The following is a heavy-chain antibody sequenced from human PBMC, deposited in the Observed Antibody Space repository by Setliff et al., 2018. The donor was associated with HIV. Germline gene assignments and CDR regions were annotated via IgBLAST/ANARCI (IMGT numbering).Heavy chain of an antibody. D-gene: IGHD6-13*01. V-gene: IGHV3-21*04. CDR3: ARAGRSGSTWWAYFDY. J-gene: IGHJ4*02. CDR1: GFPFDQYS. Sequence: PGGSLRLSCAASGFPFDQYSMTWVREAPGKGLEWVSSISHSDTYKYYADSVQGRFTISRDNAENSLYLQMNSLRAEDTAVYYCARAGRSGSTWWAYFDYWGQGTLVTVSS. CDR2: ISHSDTYK.